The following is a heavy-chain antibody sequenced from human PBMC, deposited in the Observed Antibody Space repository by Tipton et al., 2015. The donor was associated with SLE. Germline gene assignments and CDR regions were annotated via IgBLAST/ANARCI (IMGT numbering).Heavy chain of an antibody. J-gene: IGHJ3*02. V-gene: IGHV3-74*03. CDR2: VNTDGVTT. CDR1: GVTFTSHW. CDR3: ARGILGDPVAFDM. Sequence: SLRLSCEVSGVTFTSHWMHWVRQAPGKGLVWVSRVNTDGVTTEYAHSVWDRFTISRDNAKNTVSLQMNSLTVEDTAVYYCARGILGDPVAFDMWGKGQWPSSLQ. D-gene: IGHD1-26*01.